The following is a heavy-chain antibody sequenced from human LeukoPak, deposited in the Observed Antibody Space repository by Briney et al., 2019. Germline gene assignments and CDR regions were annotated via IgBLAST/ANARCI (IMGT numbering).Heavy chain of an antibody. J-gene: IGHJ4*02. CDR2: IGTAGDT. CDR1: GFTFSSYD. V-gene: IGHV3-13*01. CDR3: ARGGRGSSWFDN. Sequence: GGSLRLSFAASGFTFSSYDMHWVRQAAGEGLEWVSAIGTAGDTYYPGSVKGRFTISRENAKNSLYLQMNSLRAGDTAVYYCARGGRGSSWFDNWGQGTLVTVSS. D-gene: IGHD6-13*01.